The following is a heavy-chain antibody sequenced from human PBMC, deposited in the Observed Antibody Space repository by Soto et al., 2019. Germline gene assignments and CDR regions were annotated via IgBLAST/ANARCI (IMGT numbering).Heavy chain of an antibody. Sequence: PGGSLRLSCAASGFTFSSYGMHWVRQAPGKGLEWVAVIWYDGSNKYYADSVKGRFTISRDNSKNTLYLQMNSLRAEDTAVYYCARDDSLLAYCGGDCYSGDAFDIWGQGTMVTVSS. CDR1: GFTFSSYG. V-gene: IGHV3-33*01. CDR3: ARDDSLLAYCGGDCYSGDAFDI. D-gene: IGHD2-21*02. J-gene: IGHJ3*02. CDR2: IWYDGSNK.